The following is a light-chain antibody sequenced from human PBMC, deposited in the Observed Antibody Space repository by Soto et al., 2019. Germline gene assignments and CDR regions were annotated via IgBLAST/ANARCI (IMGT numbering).Light chain of an antibody. J-gene: IGKJ1*01. V-gene: IGKV3-20*01. CDR1: XXVXSSY. Sequence: EIVLTQSPGTLSLSPGERATLSCRASXXVXSSYLAWYQQKPGQAPRLLIYGASSRATGIPDRFSGSGSGTDFTLTISRLEPEDFAVYYCQQYGSSLPWTFGQGTKVEIK. CDR3: QQYGSSLPWT. CDR2: GAS.